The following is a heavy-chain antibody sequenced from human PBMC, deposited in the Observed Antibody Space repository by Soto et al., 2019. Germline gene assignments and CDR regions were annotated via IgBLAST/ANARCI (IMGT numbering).Heavy chain of an antibody. J-gene: IGHJ4*02. V-gene: IGHV3-53*01. Sequence: EVQLVESGGGLIQPGGSLRLSCAASGFTVSSNDMSWVRQAPGKGLEWVSLIYSSGSTHYADSVKGRFTISRDNSKNTLYLQMNSLRAEDTAVYYFARRPLNSNGAYWGQGTLVTVSS. CDR1: GFTVSSND. CDR2: IYSSGST. D-gene: IGHD3-22*01. CDR3: ARRPLNSNGAY.